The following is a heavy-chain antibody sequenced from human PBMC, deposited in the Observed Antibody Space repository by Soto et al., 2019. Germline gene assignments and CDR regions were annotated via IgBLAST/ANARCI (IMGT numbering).Heavy chain of an antibody. Sequence: EVQLLESGGGFVQPGGSLRLSCVVSGFTFSNYAINWVRQAPGKGLEWVSAISASGGSTYYIDSVKGRFTISRDSSKNTLYLQMNSLRVDATAVYYCAIHFYYGSGSYYAVDYWGQGTLVTVSS. CDR3: AIHFYYGSGSYYAVDY. CDR2: ISASGGST. D-gene: IGHD3-10*01. CDR1: GFTFSNYA. V-gene: IGHV3-23*01. J-gene: IGHJ4*02.